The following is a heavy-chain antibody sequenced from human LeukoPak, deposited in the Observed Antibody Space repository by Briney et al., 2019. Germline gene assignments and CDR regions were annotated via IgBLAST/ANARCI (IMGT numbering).Heavy chain of an antibody. D-gene: IGHD1-26*01. V-gene: IGHV4-59*01. CDR3: ARSIYSGTSNFDY. CDR1: GASISSYY. Sequence: SETLSLTCTVSGASISSYYWSWIRQPPGKGLEWIGYIYYSGSTNYDPSLQSRVTISIDTSKNQCSLKLSSVTAADTAVYYCARSIYSGTSNFDYWGQGTLVTVSS. CDR2: IYYSGST. J-gene: IGHJ4*02.